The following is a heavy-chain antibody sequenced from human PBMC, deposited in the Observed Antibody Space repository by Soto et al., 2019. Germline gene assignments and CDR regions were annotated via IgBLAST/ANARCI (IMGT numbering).Heavy chain of an antibody. J-gene: IGHJ4*02. CDR2: IRGKGDGGAT. CDR3: TTSGGGSGWSF. V-gene: IGHV3-15*07. D-gene: IGHD6-19*01. CDR1: GLTFNNAE. Sequence: EVQLVESGGGLVKPGGSLRLSCAASGLTFNNAEMTWVRQAPGKGLEWVGRIRGKGDGGATDYAAPVKYRFIILRDDSENMVYLQMNSLKTEDTAVYYCTTSGGGSGWSFWGQGTLVTVSS.